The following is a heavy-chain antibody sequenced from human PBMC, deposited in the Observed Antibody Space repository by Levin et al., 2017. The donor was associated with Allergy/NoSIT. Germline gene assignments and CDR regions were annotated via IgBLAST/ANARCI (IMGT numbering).Heavy chain of an antibody. CDR3: AKAYCTGGACLAKYWYYDL. CDR1: GFTFTSYT. CDR2: LTGSGLAT. Sequence: SCVASGFTFTSYTLSWVRQAPGKGLEWVSSLTGSGLATYYTDSVKGRFTISRDTSRNTLYLQVNSLRVEDTAVYYCAKAYCTGGACLAKYWYYDLWGRGTLVTVSS. D-gene: IGHD2-8*02. J-gene: IGHJ2*01. V-gene: IGHV3-23*01.